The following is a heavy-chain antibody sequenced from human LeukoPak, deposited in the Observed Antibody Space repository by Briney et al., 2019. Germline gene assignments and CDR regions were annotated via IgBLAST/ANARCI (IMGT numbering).Heavy chain of an antibody. J-gene: IGHJ5*02. CDR3: AVYGFTITMVRGVIINWFDP. Sequence: GASVKVSCKASGYTFTSYGISWVRQAPGQGLERMGWISAYNGNTNYAQKLQGRVTMTTDTSTSTAYMELRSLRSDYTAVSYCAVYGFTITMVRGVIINWFDPWGQGTLVTVSS. CDR1: GYTFTSYG. V-gene: IGHV1-18*04. D-gene: IGHD3-10*01. CDR2: ISAYNGNT.